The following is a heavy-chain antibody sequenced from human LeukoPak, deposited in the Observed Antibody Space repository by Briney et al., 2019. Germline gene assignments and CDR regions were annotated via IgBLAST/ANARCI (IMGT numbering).Heavy chain of an antibody. Sequence: GGSLRLSCAASGFTVSSNYMNWVRQAPGKGLEWVSVIYSTGRTYYADSVKGRFTISRDNSKNTLYLQMSSLRAEDTAVYYCARDRNSGSYWNFDYWGQGTLATVSS. J-gene: IGHJ4*02. CDR1: GFTVSSNY. CDR3: ARDRNSGSYWNFDY. V-gene: IGHV3-66*01. D-gene: IGHD1-26*01. CDR2: IYSTGRT.